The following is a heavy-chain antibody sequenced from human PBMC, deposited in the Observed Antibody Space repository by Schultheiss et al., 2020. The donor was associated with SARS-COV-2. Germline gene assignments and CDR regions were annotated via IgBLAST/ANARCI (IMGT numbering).Heavy chain of an antibody. D-gene: IGHD5-12*01. J-gene: IGHJ4*02. CDR1: GFTFSNFW. V-gene: IGHV3-21*04. Sequence: GGSLRLSCAASGFTFSNFWMHWVRQAPGKGLEWVSSISSSSSYIYYADSVKGRFTISRDNAKKSLSLQMNSLRVDDTAVYYCGRSGTGGYLNPIHSWGQGTLVTVSS. CDR2: ISSSSSYI. CDR3: GRSGTGGYLNPIHS.